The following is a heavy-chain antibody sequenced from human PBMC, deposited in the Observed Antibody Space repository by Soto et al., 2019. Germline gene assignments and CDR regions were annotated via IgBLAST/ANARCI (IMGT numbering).Heavy chain of an antibody. V-gene: IGHV3-74*01. D-gene: IGHD6-13*01. CDR1: GFTFSTYW. Sequence: PGGSLRLSCVASGFTFSTYWMHWVRQTPGEGLVWVSHTDSDGTFTTYADSVKGRFTISRDNAKSTLYLQMNSLRAEDTAVYYCASSWQQNGMDVWGQGXTVTVSS. J-gene: IGHJ6*02. CDR2: TDSDGTFT. CDR3: ASSWQQNGMDV.